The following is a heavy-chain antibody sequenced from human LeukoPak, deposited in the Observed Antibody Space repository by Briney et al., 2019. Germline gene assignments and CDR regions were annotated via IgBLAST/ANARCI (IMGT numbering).Heavy chain of an antibody. CDR3: ARGQQLASN. CDR1: GYTFTGYY. V-gene: IGHV1-2*02. Sequence: APVKVSCKASGYTFTGYYIYWVRQAPGQGLEWMGWINPNSGGTNYAQKFQGRVTMTREMSISTAYMELSRLRSDDTAVYYCARGQQLASNWGQGTLVTVSS. CDR2: INPNSGGT. D-gene: IGHD6-13*01. J-gene: IGHJ4*02.